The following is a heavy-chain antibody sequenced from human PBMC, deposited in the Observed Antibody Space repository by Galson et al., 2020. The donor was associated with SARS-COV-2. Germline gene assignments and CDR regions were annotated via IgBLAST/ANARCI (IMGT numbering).Heavy chain of an antibody. CDR3: ASCVGCQYYFDY. D-gene: IGHD2-21*01. J-gene: IGHJ4*02. Sequence: SETLSLTCTVSGGSISSGNHYWGWIRQPAGKGLEWIGRIYTSGNTHYNPSFKSRVAISVDTSKNQFSLILSSVTAADTAVYYCASCVGCQYYFDYWGQGTLVTVSS. CDR1: GGSISSGNHY. V-gene: IGHV4-61*02. CDR2: IYTSGNT.